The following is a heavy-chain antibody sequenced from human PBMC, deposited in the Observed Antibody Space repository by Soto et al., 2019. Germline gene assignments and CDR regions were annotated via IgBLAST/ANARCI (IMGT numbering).Heavy chain of an antibody. CDR2: MDPKSGNT. Sequence: QVQLVQSGAEVKKPGASVKVSCKASGYTVTNYDINWVRQAPGQGLEWMGWMDPKSGNTDYAQRFQGRVTITGHASISTAYLEVSSLSSEETAVYFCARGRGWQDYWGQGTLGSVSS. CDR1: GYTVTNYD. CDR3: ARGRGWQDY. J-gene: IGHJ4*02. V-gene: IGHV1-8*01.